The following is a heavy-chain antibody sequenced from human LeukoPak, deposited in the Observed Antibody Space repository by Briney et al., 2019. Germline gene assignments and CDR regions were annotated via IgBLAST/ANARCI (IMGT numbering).Heavy chain of an antibody. J-gene: IGHJ6*02. CDR1: GGSISSYY. CDR2: TYTSGST. Sequence: PSETLSLTCTVSGGSISSYYWSWIRQPAGKGVEWIGRTYTSGSTNYNPSLKSRVTMSVDTSKNQFSLKLSSVTAADTAVYYCARDHIIVVVPAATYYYYGMDVWGQGTTVTVSS. D-gene: IGHD2-2*01. V-gene: IGHV4-4*07. CDR3: ARDHIIVVVPAATYYYYGMDV.